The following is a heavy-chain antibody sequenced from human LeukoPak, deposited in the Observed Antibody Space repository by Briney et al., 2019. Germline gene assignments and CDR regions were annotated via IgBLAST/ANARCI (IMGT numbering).Heavy chain of an antibody. CDR2: ISGSGSST. J-gene: IGHJ3*02. V-gene: IGHV3-23*01. D-gene: IGHD6-19*01. Sequence: GGSLRLSCAASGFTFSSYAMSWVRQAPGKGLEWVSAISGSGSSTYYADSVKGRFTISRDNSKNTLYLQMNSLRAEDTAVYYCAKHSSGWQPADPGDAFDIWGQGTMVTVSS. CDR3: AKHSSGWQPADPGDAFDI. CDR1: GFTFSSYA.